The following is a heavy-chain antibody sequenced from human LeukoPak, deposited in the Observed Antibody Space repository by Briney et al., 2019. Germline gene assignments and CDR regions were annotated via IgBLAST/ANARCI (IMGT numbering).Heavy chain of an antibody. CDR2: ISSISSSST. D-gene: IGHD3/OR15-3a*01. CDR1: GFTFSSYS. CDR3: ARADWRIYAFDI. J-gene: IGHJ3*02. Sequence: GGSLRLSCAASGFTFSSYSMNWVRQAPGKGLEWVSYISSISSSSTYYADSVKGRFTISRDNAKNSLYLQMNSLRAEDTAVYYCARADWRIYAFDIWGQGTMVTVSS. V-gene: IGHV3-48*04.